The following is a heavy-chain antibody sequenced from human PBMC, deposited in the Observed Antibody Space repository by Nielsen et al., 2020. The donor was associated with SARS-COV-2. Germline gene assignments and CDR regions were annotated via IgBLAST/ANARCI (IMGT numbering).Heavy chain of an antibody. D-gene: IGHD4-17*01. J-gene: IGHJ4*02. Sequence: GGSLRLSCAASGFTFNNFAMSWVRQAPGKGLEWASTISGSDDSTYYADSVKGRFTISRDDSKNTLYLQMNSLRAEDTAVYYCAKDRHDYGDYYFDYWGQGTLVTVSS. CDR3: AKDRHDYGDYYFDY. V-gene: IGHV3-23*01. CDR2: ISGSDDST. CDR1: GFTFNNFA.